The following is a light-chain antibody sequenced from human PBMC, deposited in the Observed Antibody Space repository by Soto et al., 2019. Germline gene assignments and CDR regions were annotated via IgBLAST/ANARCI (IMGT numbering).Light chain of an antibody. J-gene: IGKJ3*01. CDR3: QVVTPYLGWIT. V-gene: IGKV1-9*01. CDR2: AAS. CDR1: QDISNF. Sequence: IQLTQSPSSLSASVGDRVIITCRASQDISNFFAWYQQKPGKAPQLLIYAASTLQTGVPSRFSGSGSGTDFPLTISSLQPEDCATYYCQVVTPYLGWITFGPGTKVDV.